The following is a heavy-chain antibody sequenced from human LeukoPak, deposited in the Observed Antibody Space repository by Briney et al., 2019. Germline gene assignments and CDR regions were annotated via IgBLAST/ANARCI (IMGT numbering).Heavy chain of an antibody. CDR2: ISAYNGNT. D-gene: IGHD3-3*01. Sequence: ASVKVSCKASGYTFTSYGISRVRQAPGQGLEWMGWISAYNGNTNYAQKLQGRVTMTTDTSTSTAYMELRSLRSDDTAVYYCARNEGLYYDFWSGYPSWMDVWGQGTTVTVSS. J-gene: IGHJ6*02. V-gene: IGHV1-18*01. CDR1: GYTFTSYG. CDR3: ARNEGLYYDFWSGYPSWMDV.